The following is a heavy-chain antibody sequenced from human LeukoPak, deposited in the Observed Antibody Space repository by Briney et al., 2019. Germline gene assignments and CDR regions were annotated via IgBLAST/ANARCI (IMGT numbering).Heavy chain of an antibody. J-gene: IGHJ3*02. CDR1: GFTFSSYG. V-gene: IGHV3-30*18. CDR3: AKRPVIAAAGTGRDAFDI. CDR2: ISYDGSNK. D-gene: IGHD6-13*01. Sequence: GGSLRLSCAASGFTFSSYGMHWVRQAPGKGLEWVAVISYDGSNKYYADSVKGRFTISRDNSENTLYLQMNSLRAEDTAVYYCAKRPVIAAAGTGRDAFDIWGQGTMVTVSS.